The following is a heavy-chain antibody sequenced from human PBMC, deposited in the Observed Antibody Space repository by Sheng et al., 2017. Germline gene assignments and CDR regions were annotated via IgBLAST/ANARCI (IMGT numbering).Heavy chain of an antibody. V-gene: IGHV1-69*02. CDR3: TKSQQQLRQPFDS. CDR2: IIPSLGVA. D-gene: IGHD1-1*01. CDR1: GGTFSTYT. J-gene: IGHJ4*02. Sequence: QVQLVQSGAEVKEPGSSVKVSCKASGGTFSTYTINWVRQAPGQGLEWMGRIIPSLGVANYAQKFKGRVRVTADKSTITVYMELSSLRSEDTALYFCTKSQQQLRQPFDSWGQGTLVTVSS.